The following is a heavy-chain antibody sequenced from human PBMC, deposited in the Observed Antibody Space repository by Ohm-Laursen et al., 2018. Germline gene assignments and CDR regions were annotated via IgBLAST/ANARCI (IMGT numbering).Heavy chain of an antibody. CDR1: GFSVSTNY. CDR3: AKMVGAWDFFDY. Sequence: SLRLSCAAPGFSVSTNYMNWARQAPGKGLEWVSGITWNSGTITYADSVKGRFTISRDNAKNSLYLQMNSLRAEDTALYYCAKMVGAWDFFDYWGQGTLVTVSS. J-gene: IGHJ4*02. V-gene: IGHV3-9*01. D-gene: IGHD1-26*01. CDR2: ITWNSGTI.